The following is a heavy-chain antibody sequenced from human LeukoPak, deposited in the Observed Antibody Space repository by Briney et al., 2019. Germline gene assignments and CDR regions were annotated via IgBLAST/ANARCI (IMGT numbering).Heavy chain of an antibody. CDR2: IIPIFGTA. J-gene: IGHJ3*02. CDR3: ASFLYYYDGSGSKSTDAFDI. CDR1: GGTFSSYA. V-gene: IGHV1-69*13. Sequence: SVKVSCKASGGTFSSYAISWVRQAPGQGLEWMGGIIPIFGTANYAQKFQGRVTITADESTSTAYMELSSLRSEDTAVYYCASFLYYYDGSGSKSTDAFDIWGQGTMVTVSS. D-gene: IGHD3-22*01.